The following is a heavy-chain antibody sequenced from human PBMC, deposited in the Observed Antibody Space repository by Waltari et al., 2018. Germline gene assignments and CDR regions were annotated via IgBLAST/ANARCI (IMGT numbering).Heavy chain of an antibody. V-gene: IGHV3-74*01. CDR3: ASDVHSGRYGWFDP. D-gene: IGHD1-26*01. Sequence: EVQLVESGGDLVQPGGSLRLSCAASGFTFSTCWVHWVRQVPGKGLVWVSRIKSDGSATSYADSVKGRFTISRDNAKNTVYLQMNSLRAEDTAVYHCASDVHSGRYGWFDPWGQGTLVTVSS. CDR2: IKSDGSAT. J-gene: IGHJ5*02. CDR1: GFTFSTCW.